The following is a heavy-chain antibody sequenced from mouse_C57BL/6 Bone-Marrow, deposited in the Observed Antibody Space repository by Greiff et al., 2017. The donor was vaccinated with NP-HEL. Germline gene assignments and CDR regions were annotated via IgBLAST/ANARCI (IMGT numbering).Heavy chain of an antibody. Sequence: VQLQQSGAELVRPGASVKLSCTASGFNIKDDYMHWVKQRPEQGLEWIGWIDPENGDTEYASKFQGKATITADTSSNTAYLQLSSLTSEDTAVYYCTTAGDAYPEGFAYWGQGTLVTVSA. CDR1: GFNIKDDY. CDR3: TTAGDAYPEGFAY. D-gene: IGHD2-10*01. J-gene: IGHJ3*01. CDR2: IDPENGDT. V-gene: IGHV14-4*01.